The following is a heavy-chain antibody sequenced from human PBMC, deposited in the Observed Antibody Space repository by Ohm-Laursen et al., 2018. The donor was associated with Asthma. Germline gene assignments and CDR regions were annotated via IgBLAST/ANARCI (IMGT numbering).Heavy chain of an antibody. CDR1: GFTFSSYG. Sequence: SLRLSCAASGFTFSSYGMHWVRQAPGKGLEWVAVIWYDGSNKYYADSVKGRFTISRDNSKNTLYLQMNSLRAEDTAVYYCAKSNGDYNYFDYWGQGTLVTVSS. V-gene: IGHV3-33*06. CDR2: IWYDGSNK. CDR3: AKSNGDYNYFDY. J-gene: IGHJ4*02. D-gene: IGHD4-17*01.